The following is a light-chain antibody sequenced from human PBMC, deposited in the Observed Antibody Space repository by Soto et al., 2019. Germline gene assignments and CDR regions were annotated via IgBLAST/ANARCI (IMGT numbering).Light chain of an antibody. V-gene: IGKV3-15*01. Sequence: IMITQSPATLSVSPGGKATLSCRASQSVCSNLAWYQQKPGQAPRLLIYGASTRATGIPARFSGSGSGTEFTLTISSLQSEDFAVYYCQQYNNWPRTFGQGTKLEIK. CDR1: QSVCSN. CDR2: GAS. CDR3: QQYNNWPRT. J-gene: IGKJ2*01.